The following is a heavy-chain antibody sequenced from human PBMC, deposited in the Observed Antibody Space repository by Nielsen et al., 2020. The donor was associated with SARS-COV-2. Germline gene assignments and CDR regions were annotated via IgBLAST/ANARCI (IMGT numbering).Heavy chain of an antibody. CDR2: ISGSGGST. CDR3: AKDLSRESATIFGVVIAPAFDY. V-gene: IGHV3-23*01. J-gene: IGHJ4*02. Sequence: WLRQPPGKGLEWVSAISGSGGSTYYADSVKGRFTISRDNSKNTLYLQMNSLRAEDTAVYYCAKDLSRESATIFGVVIAPAFDYWGRGTLVTVSS. D-gene: IGHD3-3*01.